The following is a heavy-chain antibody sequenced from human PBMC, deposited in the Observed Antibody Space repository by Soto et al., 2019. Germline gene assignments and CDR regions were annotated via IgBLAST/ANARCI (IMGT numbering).Heavy chain of an antibody. D-gene: IGHD1-1*01. CDR3: ARGGNRGVYYYYGMDV. J-gene: IGHJ6*02. Sequence: GESLKISCKGSGYSFTSYLIGWVRQMPGKCLEWMGIIYPSDSDTRYSPSFQGQVTISADKSISTAYLQWSSLKASDTAMYYCARGGNRGVYYYYGMDVWGQGTTVTVSS. V-gene: IGHV5-51*01. CDR2: IYPSDSDT. CDR1: GYSFTSYL.